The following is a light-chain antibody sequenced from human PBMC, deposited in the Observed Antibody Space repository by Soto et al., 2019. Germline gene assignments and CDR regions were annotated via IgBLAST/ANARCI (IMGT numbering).Light chain of an antibody. J-gene: IGLJ1*01. CDR2: DVS. Sequence: QSALTQPASVSGSPGQSITISCTGTSSDVGAYNYVSWYQQHPGKAPKLLIYDVSYRPSGLYNRFSGSKSGNTASLTISGLQAEDEADYYCTSYTTSSTWVFGTGTQLTVL. CDR3: TSYTTSSTWV. CDR1: SSDVGAYNY. V-gene: IGLV2-14*03.